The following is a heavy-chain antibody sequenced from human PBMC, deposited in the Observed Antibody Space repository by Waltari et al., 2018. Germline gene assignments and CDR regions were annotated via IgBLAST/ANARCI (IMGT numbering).Heavy chain of an antibody. Sequence: EVQLVESGGDFVQPGESLSLSCETSGFTFSTYEMNWVRQAPGKRLEWVSYITASSSSKYYADSVKGRFTISRDNAKNSLYLEMDGLRVEDTAIYYCARRRKGMDHDYWGRGTLVTVSS. J-gene: IGHJ4*02. CDR1: GFTFSTYE. D-gene: IGHD6-13*01. CDR3: ARRRKGMDHDY. V-gene: IGHV3-48*03. CDR2: ITASSSSK.